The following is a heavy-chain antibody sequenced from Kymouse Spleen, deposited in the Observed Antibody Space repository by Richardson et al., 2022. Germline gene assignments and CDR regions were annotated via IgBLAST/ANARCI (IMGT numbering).Heavy chain of an antibody. CDR3: AREDSSSWYGYYYYGMDV. J-gene: IGHJ6*02. CDR1: GGSFSGYY. D-gene: IGHD6-13*01. CDR2: INHSGST. V-gene: IGHV4-34*01. Sequence: QVQLQQWGAGLLKPSETLSLTCAVYGGSFSGYYWSWIRQPPGKGLEWIGEINHSGSTNYNPSLKSRVTISVDTSKNQFSLKLSSVTAADTAVYYCAREDSSSWYGYYYYGMDVWGQGTTVTVSS.